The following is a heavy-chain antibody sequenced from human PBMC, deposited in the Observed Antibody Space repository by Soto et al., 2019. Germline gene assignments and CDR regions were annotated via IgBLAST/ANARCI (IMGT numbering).Heavy chain of an antibody. CDR2: INAGNGNT. D-gene: IGHD3-10*01. CDR1: GYTFTSYA. V-gene: IGHV1-3*01. CDR3: AREAASFGEAGLYSYYDLDV. J-gene: IGHJ6*03. Sequence: QVQLVQSGAEVKKPGASVKVSCKASGYTFTSYAMHWVRQAPGQRLEWMGWINAGNGNTKYSQKFQGRVTITRDTSASTAYMELSSLRSEDTAVYYCAREAASFGEAGLYSYYDLDVWGKGTTVTVSS.